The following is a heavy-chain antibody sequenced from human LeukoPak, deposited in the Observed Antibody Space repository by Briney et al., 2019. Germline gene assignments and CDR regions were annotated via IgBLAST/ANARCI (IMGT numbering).Heavy chain of an antibody. J-gene: IGHJ4*02. CDR1: GGSFSTSY. Sequence: SETLSLTCTVSGGSFSTSYWSWIRQPPGKGLEWIGYIPTRGSANYNPSLQSRVTISADTSKNQLSLNLRSLTAADSAVYYCARHAPGSRGDFDSWGQGTLVTVSA. CDR3: ARHAPGSRGDFDS. D-gene: IGHD2/OR15-2a*01. CDR2: IPTRGSA. V-gene: IGHV4-4*09.